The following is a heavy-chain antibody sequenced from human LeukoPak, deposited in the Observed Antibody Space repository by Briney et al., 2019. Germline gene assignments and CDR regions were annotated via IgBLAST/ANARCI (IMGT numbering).Heavy chain of an antibody. J-gene: IGHJ1*01. Sequence: SGGSLRLSCAASGFTFSSYTMHWVRQAPGKGLEWVAVISYDEVTKFYADSVKGRFTISRDNSKNTLYLQMNSLRTEDTAVYYCTRDHYDSSGYYHFQHWGQGTLVTVS. CDR1: GFTFSSYT. V-gene: IGHV3-30-3*01. D-gene: IGHD3-22*01. CDR2: ISYDEVTK. CDR3: TRDHYDSSGYYHFQH.